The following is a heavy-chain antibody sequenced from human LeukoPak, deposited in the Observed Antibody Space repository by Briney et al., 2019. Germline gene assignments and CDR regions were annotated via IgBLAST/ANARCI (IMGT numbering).Heavy chain of an antibody. CDR1: GGSFSGYY. V-gene: IGHV4-34*01. CDR3: ARSGYDYVWGSYRYRNFDY. CDR2: INHSGST. J-gene: IGHJ4*02. D-gene: IGHD3-16*02. Sequence: KPSETLSLTCAVYGGSFSGYYWSWIRQPPGKGLEWIGEINHSGSTNYNPSLKSRVTISVDTSKNQFSLKLSSVTAADTAVYYCARSGYDYVWGSYRYRNFDYWGQGTLVTVSS.